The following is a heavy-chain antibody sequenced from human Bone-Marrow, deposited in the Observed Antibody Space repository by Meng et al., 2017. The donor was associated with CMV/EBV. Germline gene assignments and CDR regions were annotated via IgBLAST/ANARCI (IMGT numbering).Heavy chain of an antibody. V-gene: IGHV1-8*03. J-gene: IGHJ6*02. Sequence: ASVKVSCQASGYTFTRYDYNWVRQATGQGLEWMGWMNPNSGNTGYAQKFQGRVTITRNTSKSTAYMELSSLRSEDTAVDYCARVGVGARGWSGRDVWGQGTTVTVSS. D-gene: IGHD1-26*01. CDR1: GYTFTRYD. CDR2: MNPNSGNT. CDR3: ARVGVGARGWSGRDV.